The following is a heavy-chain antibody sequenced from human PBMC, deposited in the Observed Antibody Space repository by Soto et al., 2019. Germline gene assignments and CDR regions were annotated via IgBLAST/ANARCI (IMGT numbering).Heavy chain of an antibody. V-gene: IGHV5-51*01. CDR2: TYPRGSDT. CDR3: ARQTGAVAGRLDY. D-gene: IGHD6-19*01. J-gene: IGHJ4*02. CDR1: GYTFSTYW. Sequence: PGESLKISCKASGYTFSTYWIAWLRQMPGKGLEWMGITYPRGSDTRYSPSFQGQVTISADTSISTAYLQWSSLKASDTAMYFCARQTGAVAGRLDYWGLGTLVSVSS.